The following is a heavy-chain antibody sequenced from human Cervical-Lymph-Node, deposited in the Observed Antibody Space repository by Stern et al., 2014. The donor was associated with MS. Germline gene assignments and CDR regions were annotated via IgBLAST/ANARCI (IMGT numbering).Heavy chain of an antibody. V-gene: IGHV1-46*01. CDR2: INPRGCSP. CDR1: GYTFTSYY. J-gene: IGHJ5*02. D-gene: IGHD3-10*01. CDR3: ARDTGYYGSGSHNWFDP. Sequence: QVQLVQSGADLKKPGASVKVSCKASGYTFTSYYMHWVRQAPGQGLAWLGIINPRGCSPSSAQKFQGRFTMSRDTSTSTVYMELSSLRSEDTAVYYCARDTGYYGSGSHNWFDPWGQGTLVTVSS.